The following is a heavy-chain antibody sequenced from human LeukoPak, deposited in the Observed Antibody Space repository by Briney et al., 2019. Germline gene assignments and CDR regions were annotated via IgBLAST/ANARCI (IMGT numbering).Heavy chain of an antibody. D-gene: IGHD1-14*01. CDR3: ARVRVGYYFDY. V-gene: IGHV3-30*03. CDR2: ISYDGSNK. CDR1: GFTFSSYG. Sequence: GGSLRLSCAASGFTFSSYGMHWVRQAPGKGLEWVAVISYDGSNKYYADSVKGRFTISRDNAKNSLYLQMNSLRAEDTAVYYCARVRVGYYFDYWGQGTLVTVSS. J-gene: IGHJ4*02.